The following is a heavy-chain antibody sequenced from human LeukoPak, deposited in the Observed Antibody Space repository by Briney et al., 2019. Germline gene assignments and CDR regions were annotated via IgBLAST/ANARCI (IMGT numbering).Heavy chain of an antibody. J-gene: IGHJ4*02. V-gene: IGHV3-48*04. CDR1: GFTVSSNY. CDR2: ISSSSSTI. D-gene: IGHD5-18*01. Sequence: GGSLRLSCAASGFTVSSNYMSWVRQAPGKGLEWVSYISSSSSTIYYADSVKGRFTISRDNAKNSLYLQMNSLRAEDTAVYYCASHSYGAFFDYWGQGTLVTVSS. CDR3: ASHSYGAFFDY.